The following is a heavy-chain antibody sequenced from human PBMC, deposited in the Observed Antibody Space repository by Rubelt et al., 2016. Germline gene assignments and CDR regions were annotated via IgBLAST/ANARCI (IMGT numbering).Heavy chain of an antibody. CDR3: ARGPFTRGAFDI. CDR1: GGSFSGYY. CDR2: INHSGST. V-gene: IGHV4-34*01. Sequence: QVQLQQWGAGLLKPSETLSLTCAVYGGSFSGYYWSWIRQPPGKGLEWIGEINHSGSTNYNPSLKSRVTISVDTSKNQFSLKLSSVTAADTAVYYCARGPFTRGAFDIWGQGTMVTVSS. J-gene: IGHJ3*02.